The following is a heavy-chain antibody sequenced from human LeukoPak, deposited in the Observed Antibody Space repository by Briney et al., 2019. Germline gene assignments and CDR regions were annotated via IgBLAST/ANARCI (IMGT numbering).Heavy chain of an antibody. D-gene: IGHD5-18*01. V-gene: IGHV4-34*01. Sequence: PSETLSLTCLVSGGSISTGGYYWSWIRQPPGKGLEWIGEINHSGSTNYNPSLKSRVTISVDTSKNQFSLKLSSVTAADTAVYYCASIMPKDTAMVTHDDYWGQGTLVTVSS. CDR3: ASIMPKDTAMVTHDDY. CDR2: INHSGST. J-gene: IGHJ4*02. CDR1: GGSISTGGYY.